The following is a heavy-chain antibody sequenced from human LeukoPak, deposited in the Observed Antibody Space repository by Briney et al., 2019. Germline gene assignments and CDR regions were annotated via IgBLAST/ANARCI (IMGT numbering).Heavy chain of an antibody. J-gene: IGHJ4*02. CDR1: GFTFSSYS. Sequence: GGSLRPSCAASGFTFSSYSMNWVRQAPGKGLEWVSYISSSSSTIYYADSVKGRFTISRDNAKNSLYLQMNSLRAEDTAVYYCARERGYSYGYGLDYWGQGTLVTVSS. V-gene: IGHV3-48*01. CDR2: ISSSSSTI. CDR3: ARERGYSYGYGLDY. D-gene: IGHD5-18*01.